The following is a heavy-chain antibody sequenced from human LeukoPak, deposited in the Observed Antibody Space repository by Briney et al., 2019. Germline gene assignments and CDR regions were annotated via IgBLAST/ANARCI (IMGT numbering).Heavy chain of an antibody. D-gene: IGHD3-22*01. V-gene: IGHV4-38-2*02. CDR1: GYSISSGYY. CDR2: IYHSGST. CDR3: ARDQLGDRVYYDSSGGSHY. J-gene: IGHJ4*02. Sequence: SETLSLTCTVSGYSISSGYYWGWIRQPPGKGLEWIGSIYHSGSTYYNPSLKSRVTISVDTSKNQFSLKLSSVTAADTAVYYCARDQLGDRVYYDSSGGSHYWGQGTLVTVSS.